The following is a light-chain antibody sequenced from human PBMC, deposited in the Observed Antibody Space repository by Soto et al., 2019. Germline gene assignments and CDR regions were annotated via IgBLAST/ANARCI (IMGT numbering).Light chain of an antibody. V-gene: IGKV3-15*01. CDR3: HQYNTWPLT. Sequence: PGERATLSCRASQTIRSDLAWYQQKPGQAPRLLISDASTRATGIPARFNGSGSGTEFTLAISSLQSEDFAIYYCHQYNTWPLTFGGGTKVEIK. CDR1: QTIRSD. J-gene: IGKJ4*01. CDR2: DAS.